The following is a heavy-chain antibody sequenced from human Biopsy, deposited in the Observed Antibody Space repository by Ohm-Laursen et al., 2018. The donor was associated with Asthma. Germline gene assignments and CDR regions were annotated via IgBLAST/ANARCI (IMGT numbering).Heavy chain of an antibody. CDR3: ARKAGSCISRTCYSLDF. V-gene: IGHV1-69*01. J-gene: IGHJ4*02. CDR1: GGTFNTYV. Sequence: GSSVKVSCKSLGGTFNTYVIGWVRQAPGQGLEWMGGINSVFGTTTYPQKFQDRVTITADDSTSTVYMELSSLRSEDTAEYYCARKAGSCISRTCYSLDFWGQGTLATVSS. CDR2: INSVFGTT. D-gene: IGHD2-2*01.